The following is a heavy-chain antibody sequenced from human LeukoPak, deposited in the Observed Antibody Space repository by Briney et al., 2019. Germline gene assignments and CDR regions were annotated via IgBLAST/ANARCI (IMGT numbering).Heavy chain of an antibody. CDR3: ARGTDCGDYGF. D-gene: IGHD4-17*01. CDR1: GFTFSSYE. J-gene: IGHJ4*02. Sequence: GSLRLSCAASGFTFSSYEMNWVRQAPGKGLEWLSYISSSGSTVYYADSVKGRFTISRDNAKNSLYLQMNSLTAEDTAVYYCARGTDCGDYGFWGQGTLATVSS. V-gene: IGHV3-48*03. CDR2: ISSSGSTV.